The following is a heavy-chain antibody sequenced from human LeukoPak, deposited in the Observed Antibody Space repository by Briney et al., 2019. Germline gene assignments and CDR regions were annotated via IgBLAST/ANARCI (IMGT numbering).Heavy chain of an antibody. CDR1: GGSFSGYY. Sequence: SETLSLTCAVYGGSFSGYYWSWIRQPPGKGLEWIGDINHSDSTNYNPSHNSRITISVDTSKNQFSLKLSPVTAEDTAVYYCARNAIFGVVRYNWFDPWGQGTLVTVSS. V-gene: IGHV4-34*01. CDR2: INHSDST. J-gene: IGHJ5*02. CDR3: ARNAIFGVVRYNWFDP. D-gene: IGHD3-3*01.